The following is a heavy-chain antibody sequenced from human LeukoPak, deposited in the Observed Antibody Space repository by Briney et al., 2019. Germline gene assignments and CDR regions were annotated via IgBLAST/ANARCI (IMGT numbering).Heavy chain of an antibody. J-gene: IGHJ4*02. D-gene: IGHD4-17*01. CDR1: GFTFSNAW. V-gene: IGHV3-15*01. CDR3: TTGYDYGDYLVY. CDR2: IKSKTDGGTT. Sequence: GGSLRLSCAASGFTFSNAWMSWVRQAPGKGLEWVGRIKSKTDGGTTDYAAPVKGRFTISRGDSKNTLYLQMNSPKTEDTAVYYCTTGYDYGDYLVYWGQGTLVTVSS.